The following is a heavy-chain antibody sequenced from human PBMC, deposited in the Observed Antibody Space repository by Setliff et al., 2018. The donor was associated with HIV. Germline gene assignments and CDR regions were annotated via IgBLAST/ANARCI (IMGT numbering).Heavy chain of an antibody. Sequence: SETLSLTCTVSGGSISSYYWSWIRQPPGKGLEWIGYISYTGTTKYNPSLKSRVTISVDTSKNQFSVRLSSVSAADTAVYFCARHVARFDYDTGGYYVSHFDYWGQGTQVTVSS. CDR1: GGSISSYY. CDR2: ISYTGTT. CDR3: ARHVARFDYDTGGYYVSHFDY. D-gene: IGHD3-22*01. V-gene: IGHV4-59*01. J-gene: IGHJ4*02.